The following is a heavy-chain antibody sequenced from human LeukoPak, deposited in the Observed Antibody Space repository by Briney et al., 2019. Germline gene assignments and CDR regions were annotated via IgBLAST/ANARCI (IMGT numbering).Heavy chain of an antibody. Sequence: PSETLSLTCAVSGGPISSSNWWSWVRQPPGKGRDWIGEIYHSGSTNYNPSLKRRVTISVDKSKNHFSLKLSSVNDADTAVYYCAMDYGAYWFDPWGQGTLVTVPS. J-gene: IGHJ5*02. CDR3: AMDYGAYWFDP. V-gene: IGHV4-4*02. D-gene: IGHD4-17*01. CDR2: IYHSGST. CDR1: GGPISSSNW.